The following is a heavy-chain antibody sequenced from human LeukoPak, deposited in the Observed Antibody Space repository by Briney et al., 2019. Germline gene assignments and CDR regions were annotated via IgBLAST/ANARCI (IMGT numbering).Heavy chain of an antibody. Sequence: GGSLRLSCAASGFTFSTYWMHWVRQAPGKGLVWVSGINTDGSRTNYADFVKGRFTISRDNAKNTLYLQMNSLKAEDTAEYYCTRDRYGGRLESDYWGQGTLVTVSS. CDR3: TRDRYGGRLESDY. V-gene: IGHV3-74*01. J-gene: IGHJ4*02. CDR2: INTDGSRT. D-gene: IGHD1-26*01. CDR1: GFTFSTYW.